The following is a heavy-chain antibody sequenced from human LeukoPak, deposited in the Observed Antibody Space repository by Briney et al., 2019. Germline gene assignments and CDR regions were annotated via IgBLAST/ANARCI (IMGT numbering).Heavy chain of an antibody. J-gene: IGHJ4*02. CDR3: AKPNSNYDFWSGYRY. CDR1: GFTFSSYG. V-gene: IGHV3-30*02. D-gene: IGHD3-3*01. CDR2: IRYDGSNK. Sequence: GGSLRLSCAASGFTFSSYGMHWVRQAPGKGLEWVAFIRYDGSNKYYADSVKGRFTISRDNSKNTLYLQMNSLRAEDTAVYYCAKPNSNYDFWSGYRYWGQGTLVTVSS.